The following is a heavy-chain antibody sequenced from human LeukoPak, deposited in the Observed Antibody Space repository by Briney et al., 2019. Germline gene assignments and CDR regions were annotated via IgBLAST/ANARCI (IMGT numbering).Heavy chain of an antibody. CDR3: AKDLSRTYDY. CDR2: ISGXTGYT. CDR1: GXXXXXXX. Sequence: GGSLRLSCAAXGXXXXXXXXXXXXXAXXXXLXWVSXISGXTGYTKYADSVXGRFTISRDNSKNSLYLQMNSLXDEDTALYFCAKDLSRTYDYWGQGTLVTVSS. J-gene: IGHJ4*02. V-gene: IGHV3-43*02.